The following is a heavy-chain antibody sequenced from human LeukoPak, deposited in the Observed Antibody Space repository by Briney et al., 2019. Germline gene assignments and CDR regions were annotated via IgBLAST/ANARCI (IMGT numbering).Heavy chain of an antibody. CDR2: ISPGSTTI. CDR3: ARVRGPTVTTMYFDY. CDR1: GFNFNGHG. V-gene: IGHV3-48*01. D-gene: IGHD4-17*01. Sequence: GGSLRLSCAASGFNFNGHGMIWVRQAPGKGLEWISYISPGSTTINSADSVKDRFTTSRDKAKSLVFLQMNNLSAEDTAVYYCARVRGPTVTTMYFDYWGQGTLVTVPP. J-gene: IGHJ4*02.